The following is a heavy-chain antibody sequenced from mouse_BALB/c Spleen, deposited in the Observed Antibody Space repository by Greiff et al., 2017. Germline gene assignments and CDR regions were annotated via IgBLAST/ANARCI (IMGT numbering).Heavy chain of an antibody. CDR1: GFTFNTYA. D-gene: IGHD2-4*01. CDR3: VIYDYDGCAY. CDR2: IRSKSNNYAT. Sequence: EVMLVESGGGLVQPKGSLKLSCAASGFTFNTYAMNWVRQAPGKGLEWVARIRSKSNNYATYYADSVKDRFTISRDDSQSMLYLQMNDLKTEDTAMYYCVIYDYDGCAYWGQGTLVTVSA. J-gene: IGHJ3*01. V-gene: IGHV10-1*02.